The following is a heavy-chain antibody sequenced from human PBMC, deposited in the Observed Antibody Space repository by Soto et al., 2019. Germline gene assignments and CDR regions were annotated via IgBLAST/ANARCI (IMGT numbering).Heavy chain of an antibody. CDR3: ARGGAAAPRAFDI. CDR2: IGTAGDP. V-gene: IGHV3-13*05. D-gene: IGHD6-13*01. CDR1: GFTFSSYA. Sequence: EVQLVESGGGLVQPGGSLRLSCAASGFTFSSYAMHWVRQATGKGLEWVSAIGTAGDPYYPGSVKGRFSISRENAKNSLYLQMNSLRAGDTAVYYCARGGAAAPRAFDIWGQGTMVTVSS. J-gene: IGHJ3*02.